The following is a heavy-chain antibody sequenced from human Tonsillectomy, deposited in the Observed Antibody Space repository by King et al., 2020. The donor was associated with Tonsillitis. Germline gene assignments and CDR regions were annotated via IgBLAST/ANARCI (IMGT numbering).Heavy chain of an antibody. CDR2: INQSGST. CDR3: ARQYCTDTSCSFDY. D-gene: IGHD2-2*01. Sequence: VQLQQWGAGLLKPSETLSLTCAVYGGSFSNYYWSRIRQPPGKGLEWIGEINQSGSTNYNPSLKSRVTISVDTAKNQFSLELSSVTAADTAVYYCARQYCTDTSCSFDYWGQGTLVTVSS. V-gene: IGHV4-34*01. CDR1: GGSFSNYY. J-gene: IGHJ4*02.